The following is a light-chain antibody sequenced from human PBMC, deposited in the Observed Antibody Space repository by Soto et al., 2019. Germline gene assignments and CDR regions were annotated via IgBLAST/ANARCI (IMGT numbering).Light chain of an antibody. CDR3: QQSYSTPLFS. J-gene: IGKJ3*01. V-gene: IGKV1-39*01. Sequence: DIQMTQSPSSLSASVGDRVTITCRASQSISSYLNWYQQKPGKAPKLLIYAASSLQSGVPSRFSGSGSGTDFTLTISSLQPEDFATYYCQQSYSTPLFSFGPRTEVDIK. CDR2: AAS. CDR1: QSISSY.